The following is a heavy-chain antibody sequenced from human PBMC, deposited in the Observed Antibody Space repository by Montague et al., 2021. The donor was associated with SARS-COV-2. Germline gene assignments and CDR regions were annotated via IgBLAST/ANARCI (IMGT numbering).Heavy chain of an antibody. D-gene: IGHD3-9*01. J-gene: IGHJ4*02. Sequence: SETLSLTCAVYGGSFSGFYWSWIRQSPGKGLEWIGEINHSGSTNYNPSLKNRVTMSVDTSKKEFSLHLRSVTAAETAVYYCARGLAELRYFDWYHYYFDYWGQGTLVTVSS. CDR1: GGSFSGFY. CDR2: INHSGST. CDR3: ARGLAELRYFDWYHYYFDY. V-gene: IGHV4-34*01.